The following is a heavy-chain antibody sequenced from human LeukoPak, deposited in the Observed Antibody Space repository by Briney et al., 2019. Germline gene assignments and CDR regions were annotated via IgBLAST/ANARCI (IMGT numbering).Heavy chain of an antibody. J-gene: IGHJ2*01. V-gene: IGHV4-59*10. D-gene: IGHD3-16*01. CDR3: ASLGSGRFFDL. CDR1: GITFGNAW. CDR2: IYTSGNT. Sequence: GSLRLTCAASGITFGNAWMNWVRQAPGKGLEWVGLIYTSGNTKYNSSLKSRVSMSVDTSKNQFSLKLRSVTAADTAVYFCASLGSGRFFDLWGRGTLVTVSS.